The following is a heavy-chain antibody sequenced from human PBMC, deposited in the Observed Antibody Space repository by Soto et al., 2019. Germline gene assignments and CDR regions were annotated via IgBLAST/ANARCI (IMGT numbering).Heavy chain of an antibody. V-gene: IGHV4-31*03. CDR2: IYYSGST. CDR3: ARRPYCSGGSCYTFDY. D-gene: IGHD2-15*01. J-gene: IGHJ4*02. Sequence: QVQLQESGPGLVKPSQTLSLTCTVSGGSISSGGYYWSWIRQHPGKGLEWIGYIYYSGSTYYNPSLKRRVTISVDTSKNQCSLKLSSVTAADTAVYYCARRPYCSGGSCYTFDYWGQGTLVTVSS. CDR1: GGSISSGGYY.